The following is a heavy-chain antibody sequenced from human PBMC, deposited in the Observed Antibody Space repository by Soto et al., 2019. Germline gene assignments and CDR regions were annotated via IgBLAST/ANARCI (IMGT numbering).Heavy chain of an antibody. V-gene: IGHV3-48*03. J-gene: IGHJ3*02. CDR1: GFTFSSYE. CDR3: ARDIPAPQRSDSYCHMVKGGAFDI. CDR2: ISSSGSTI. D-gene: IGHD2-21*02. Sequence: GGSLRLSCAASGFTFSSYEMNWVRQAPGKGLAWVSYISSSGSTIYYADSVKGRFTISRDNAKNSLYLQMNSLRAEDTAFYYCARDIPAPQRSDSYCHMVKGGAFDIWVQVTMVTVSS.